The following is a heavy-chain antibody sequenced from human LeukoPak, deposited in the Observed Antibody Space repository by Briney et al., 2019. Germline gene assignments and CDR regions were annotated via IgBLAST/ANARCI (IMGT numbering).Heavy chain of an antibody. CDR1: GGSFSGYY. J-gene: IGHJ4*02. Sequence: SETLSLTRAVYGGSFSGYYWSWIRQPPGKGLEWIGEINHSGSTNYNPSLKSRVTISVDTSKNQFSLKLSSVTAADTAVYYCARDDTAMPSNWGQGTLVTVSS. V-gene: IGHV4-34*01. D-gene: IGHD5-18*01. CDR3: ARDDTAMPSN. CDR2: INHSGST.